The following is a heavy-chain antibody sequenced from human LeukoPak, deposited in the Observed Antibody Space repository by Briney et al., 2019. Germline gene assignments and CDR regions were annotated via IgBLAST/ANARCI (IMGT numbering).Heavy chain of an antibody. V-gene: IGHV3-30*02. CDR2: IHYDGRNQ. CDR3: AKAAYDSSGSWYYFDY. Sequence: PGGSLRLSCAASGFNFRGYGMHWVRQAPGKGLEGVTFIHYDGRNQYYADSVKGRFTISRDNSKNTLYLQMNSLRPEDTAVYYCAKAAYDSSGSWYYFDYWGQGTLVTVSS. D-gene: IGHD3-22*01. J-gene: IGHJ4*02. CDR1: GFNFRGYG.